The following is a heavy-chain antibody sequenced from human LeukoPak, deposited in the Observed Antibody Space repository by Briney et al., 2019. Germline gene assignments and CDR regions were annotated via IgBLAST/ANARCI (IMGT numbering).Heavy chain of an antibody. V-gene: IGHV3-48*01. J-gene: IGHJ6*03. CDR1: GFTFSSYS. CDR2: ISSSSSTI. D-gene: IGHD3-3*01. Sequence: GGSLRLSCAASGFTFSSYSMNWVRQAPGKGLEWVSYISSSSSTIYYADSVKGRFTISRDNAKNSLYLQMNSPRAEDTAVYYCARDGSDFWSGYPYYYYYYMDVWGKGTTVTVSS. CDR3: ARDGSDFWSGYPYYYYYYMDV.